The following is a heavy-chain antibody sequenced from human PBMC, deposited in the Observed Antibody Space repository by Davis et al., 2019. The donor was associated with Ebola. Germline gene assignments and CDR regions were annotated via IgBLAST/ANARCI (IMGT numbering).Heavy chain of an antibody. CDR3: ARGGLKHFDY. D-gene: IGHD2-8*01. J-gene: IGHJ4*02. CDR1: GFTFSSYS. V-gene: IGHV3-21*01. Sequence: GESLKISCAASGFTFSSYSMNWVRQAPGKGLEWVSSISSSSSYIYYADSVKGRFTISRDNAKNSLYLQMNSLRAEDTAVYYCARGGLKHFDYWGQGTLVPVSS. CDR2: ISSSSSYI.